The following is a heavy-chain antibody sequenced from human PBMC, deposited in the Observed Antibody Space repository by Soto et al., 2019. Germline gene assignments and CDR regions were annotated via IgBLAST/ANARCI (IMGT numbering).Heavy chain of an antibody. J-gene: IGHJ3*02. CDR2: IIPILGIA. CDR1: GGTFSSYT. CDR3: AREPYDYIWGSYRYHAFDI. Sequence: QVQLVQSGAEVKKPGSSVKVSCKASGGTFSSYTISWVRQAPGQGLEWMGRIIPILGIANYAQKFQGRVTITADKSTSTAYMELSSLRSEDTAVYYCAREPYDYIWGSYRYHAFDIWGQGTMVTVSS. V-gene: IGHV1-69*08. D-gene: IGHD3-16*02.